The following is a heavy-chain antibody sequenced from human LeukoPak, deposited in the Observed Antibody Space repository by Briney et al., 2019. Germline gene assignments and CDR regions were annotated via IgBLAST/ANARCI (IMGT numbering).Heavy chain of an antibody. J-gene: IGHJ3*02. CDR3: ARDRGNYAFDI. CDR2: ISYDGSNK. D-gene: IGHD5-24*01. CDR1: GFTFSSYA. V-gene: IGHV3-30*04. Sequence: PGRSLRLSCAASGFTFSSYAMHWVRQGPGKGLEWVAVISYDGSNKYYADSVKGRFTFSRDNSKNTLYLQMNSLRAEDTAVYYCARDRGNYAFDIWGQGTMVTVSS.